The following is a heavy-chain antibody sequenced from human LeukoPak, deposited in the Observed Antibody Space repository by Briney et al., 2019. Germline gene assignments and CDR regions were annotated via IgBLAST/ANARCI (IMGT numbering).Heavy chain of an antibody. CDR2: ITRDSIYT. J-gene: IGHJ4*02. D-gene: IGHD1-20*01. Sequence: GGSLRLSCAASGFTFNNYNMNWVRQTPGKGLEWVSSITRDSIYTFYADSVRGRFTISRDNAKNLLSLQMNSLRAEDTAVYYCAKEITGTTSFDYWGQGTLVTVSS. CDR3: AKEITGTTSFDY. V-gene: IGHV3-21*01. CDR1: GFTFNNYN.